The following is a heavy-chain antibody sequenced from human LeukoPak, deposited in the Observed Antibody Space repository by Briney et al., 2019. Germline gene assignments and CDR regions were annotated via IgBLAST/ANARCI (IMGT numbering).Heavy chain of an antibody. Sequence: GGSLRLSCAASGFTFNSYSMNWVRQAPGKGLEWVSSISSSSSSKYYADSVKSRFTISRDNAKNSLYLQMNSLRAEDTAVYYCARASGDIVETATMGSYWGQGTLVTVSS. CDR3: ARASGDIVETATMGSY. V-gene: IGHV3-21*01. CDR1: GFTFNSYS. J-gene: IGHJ4*02. D-gene: IGHD5-18*01. CDR2: ISSSSSSK.